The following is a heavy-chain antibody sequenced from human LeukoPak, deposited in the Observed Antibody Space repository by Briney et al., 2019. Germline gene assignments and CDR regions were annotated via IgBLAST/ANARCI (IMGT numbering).Heavy chain of an antibody. CDR3: ARLYDSSGYLSPRAFDI. V-gene: IGHV5-51*01. CDR2: IYPGDSDT. J-gene: IGHJ3*02. Sequence: GESLKISCKGSGYSFTSYWIGWVRQMPGKGLEWMGIIYPGDSDTRYSPSFQGQVTISADKSISTAYLQWSSLKASDTAMYYCARLYDSSGYLSPRAFDIWGQGTMVTVSS. CDR1: GYSFTSYW. D-gene: IGHD3-22*01.